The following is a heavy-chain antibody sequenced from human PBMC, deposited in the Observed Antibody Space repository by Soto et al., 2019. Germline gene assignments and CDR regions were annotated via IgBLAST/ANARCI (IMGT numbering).Heavy chain of an antibody. CDR1: GFIVSRRY. CDR3: ATRTPDGDVGVVDY. CDR2: IYRAGST. V-gene: IGHV3-66*01. D-gene: IGHD4-17*01. J-gene: IGHJ4*02. Sequence: EVQVVESGGDLVQPGGSLRLSCAASGFIVSRRYMSWVRQAPGKGLEWVSSIYRAGSTYYADSVKGRFTISRDNFKNMLYLQMTRLRAEDTAMYYCATRTPDGDVGVVDYWGQGTLVTVSS.